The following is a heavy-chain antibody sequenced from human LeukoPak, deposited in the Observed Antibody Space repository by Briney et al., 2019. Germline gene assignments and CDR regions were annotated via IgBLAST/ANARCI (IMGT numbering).Heavy chain of an antibody. J-gene: IGHJ5*02. D-gene: IGHD4-17*01. V-gene: IGHV1-69*13. CDR2: IIPVFAKG. Sequence: ASVKVSCKASGGTFSTIAIHWVRQAPGQGLEWMGGIIPVFAKGNYAQKFQARLKITADEATRTVYMDFNSLRSEDTAVYYCAAGSDYLDPWGQGTLVTVSS. CDR3: AAGSDYLDP. CDR1: GGTFSTIA.